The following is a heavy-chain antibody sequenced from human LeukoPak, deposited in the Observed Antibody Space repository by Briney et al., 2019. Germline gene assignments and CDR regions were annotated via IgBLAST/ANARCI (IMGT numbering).Heavy chain of an antibody. CDR3: ARWGEAAPGIYY. D-gene: IGHD6-13*01. CDR2: IYYSGST. CDR1: GGSINSYY. Sequence: PSETLSLTCSVSGGSINSYYWSWIRQPPGKGLEWLGYIYYSGSTKYNPSLKRRISISVDTSKNQFSLKLSSVTAADTAVYYCARWGEAAPGIYYWGQGTLVTVSS. J-gene: IGHJ4*02. V-gene: IGHV4-59*01.